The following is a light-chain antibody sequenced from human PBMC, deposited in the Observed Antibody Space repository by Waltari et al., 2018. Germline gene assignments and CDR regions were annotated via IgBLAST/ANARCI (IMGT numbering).Light chain of an antibody. CDR1: QGISNY. CDR3: QKHNSAPLT. Sequence: DIQMTQSPSSLSASVGDRVTITCRASQGISNYLAWYQQKPGQVPKLLLYDASTWQAGVPSRFSGSGSGTDFTLTISSLQPEDFATYYCQKHNSAPLTFGPGTKVDIK. J-gene: IGKJ3*01. V-gene: IGKV1-27*01. CDR2: DAS.